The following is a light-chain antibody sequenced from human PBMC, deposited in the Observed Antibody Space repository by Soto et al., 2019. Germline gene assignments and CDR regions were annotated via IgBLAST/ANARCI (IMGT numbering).Light chain of an antibody. CDR2: AAF. CDR3: QQAYIFPFS. CDR1: QVISNS. V-gene: IGKV1-12*02. J-gene: IGKJ4*01. Sequence: DVQMTQSPSSVSASVGDRVTLTCRASQVISNSLAWYQQKPGKAPRLLIYAAFNLQGGVPSRFSGSGSGTDFFLTISSLQPEDFATYYCQQAYIFPFSFGPGTKVEIK.